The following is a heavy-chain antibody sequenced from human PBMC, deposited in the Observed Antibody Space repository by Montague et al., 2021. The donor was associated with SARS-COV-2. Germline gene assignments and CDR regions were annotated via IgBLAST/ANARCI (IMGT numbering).Heavy chain of an antibody. V-gene: IGHV4-59*11. CDR3: ARAVSVRRAVNWFDP. Sequence: SEPLSLTCTVSGGSMSDHYWAWIRQPPGKGLEWLAYIYYSGGINSNASLKSRVSMSVDTSKNQFSLKLTSVTAADTAVYYCARAVSVRRAVNWFDPWGQGTLVTVSS. CDR1: GGSMSDHY. D-gene: IGHD3-10*01. J-gene: IGHJ5*02. CDR2: IYYSGGI.